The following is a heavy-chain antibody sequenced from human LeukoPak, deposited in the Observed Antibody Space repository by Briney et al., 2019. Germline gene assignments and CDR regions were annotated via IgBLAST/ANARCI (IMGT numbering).Heavy chain of an antibody. J-gene: IGHJ4*02. Sequence: GGTLRLSCAASGFTFSSYGMSWVRQAPGKGLEWVSAISGSGGSTYYADSVKGRFTISRDNSKNTLYLQMNSLRAEDTALYYCAKDRYGDYVGSYFDYWGQGTLVTVSS. D-gene: IGHD4-17*01. CDR2: ISGSGGST. CDR1: GFTFSSYG. V-gene: IGHV3-23*01. CDR3: AKDRYGDYVGSYFDY.